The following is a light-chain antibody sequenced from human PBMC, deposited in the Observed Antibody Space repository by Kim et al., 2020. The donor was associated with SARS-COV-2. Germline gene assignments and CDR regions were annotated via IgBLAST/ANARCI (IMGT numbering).Light chain of an antibody. Sequence: ASVGDRVTITCRASQSVDNWMAWYQYKPGKAPKLLMYDASTLESGIPSRFSGSGYGTEFILTINSLHPDDFASYYFQQYNAYPHTFGQGTKVDIK. CDR1: QSVDNW. J-gene: IGKJ2*01. CDR2: DAS. CDR3: QQYNAYPHT. V-gene: IGKV1-5*01.